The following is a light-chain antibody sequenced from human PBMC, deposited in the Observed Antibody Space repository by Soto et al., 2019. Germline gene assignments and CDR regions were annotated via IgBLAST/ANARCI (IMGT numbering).Light chain of an antibody. CDR2: DAS. V-gene: IGKV3-20*01. J-gene: IGKJ1*01. CDR3: QQYGGSPRT. Sequence: EIVLTQSPGTLSLSPGERATLSCRVSQSLSASQLAWYLQKPGQAPRLLIFDASSRATGIPDRFSGSGSGTDFTLTISRLEPEDFAVYYCQQYGGSPRTFGQGTKVDIK. CDR1: QSLSASQ.